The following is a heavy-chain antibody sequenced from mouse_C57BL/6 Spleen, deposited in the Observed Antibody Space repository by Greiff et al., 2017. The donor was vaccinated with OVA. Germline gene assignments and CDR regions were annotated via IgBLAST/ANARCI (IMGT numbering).Heavy chain of an antibody. CDR3: ADYYGSIYAMDY. J-gene: IGHJ4*01. Sequence: VQLQQSGPELVKPGASVKISCKASGYAFSSSWMNWVKQRPGKGLEWIGRIYPGDGDTNYNGKFKGKATLTADKSSSTAYMQLSSLTSEDSAVYFGADYYGSIYAMDYWGQGTSVTVSS. V-gene: IGHV1-82*01. D-gene: IGHD1-1*01. CDR2: IYPGDGDT. CDR1: GYAFSSSW.